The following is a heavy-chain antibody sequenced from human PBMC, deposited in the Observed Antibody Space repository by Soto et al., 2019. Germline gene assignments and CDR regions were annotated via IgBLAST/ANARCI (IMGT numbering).Heavy chain of an antibody. CDR3: ASRSSGWYFDY. CDR2: ISGSGSST. D-gene: IGHD6-19*01. Sequence: EVQLLESGGGLVQPGGSLRLSCAASGFTFSSYAMNWVRQAPGKGLEWVSVISGSGSSTYYVDSVKGRFTISRDNSKNTLYLQMNSLIAEDTAVYYCASRSSGWYFDYWGQGTLVTVSS. J-gene: IGHJ4*02. CDR1: GFTFSSYA. V-gene: IGHV3-23*01.